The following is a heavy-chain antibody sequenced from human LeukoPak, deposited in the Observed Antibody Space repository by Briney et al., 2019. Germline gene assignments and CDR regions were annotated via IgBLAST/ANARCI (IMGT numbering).Heavy chain of an antibody. D-gene: IGHD3-22*01. V-gene: IGHV5-51*01. CDR3: ARRFRDSSGYYYHCFDY. Sequence: GESLKISCKGSGYSFTSYWIGWVRQMPGKGLKWMGIIYPGDSDTRYSPSFQGQVTISADKSISTAYLQWSSLKASDTAMYYCARRFRDSSGYYYHCFDYWGQGTLVTVSS. CDR2: IYPGDSDT. J-gene: IGHJ4*02. CDR1: GYSFTSYW.